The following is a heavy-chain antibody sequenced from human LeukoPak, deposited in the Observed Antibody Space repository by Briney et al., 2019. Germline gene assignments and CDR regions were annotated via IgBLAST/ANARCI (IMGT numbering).Heavy chain of an antibody. J-gene: IGHJ6*03. Sequence: SETLSLTCAVYGGSFSGYYWSWIRQPPGKGLEWTGEINHSGSTNYNPSLKSRVTISVDTSKNQFSLKLSSVTAADTAVYYCARSLDYGDYSYYMDVWGKGTTVTVSS. V-gene: IGHV4-34*01. CDR2: INHSGST. CDR1: GGSFSGYY. CDR3: ARSLDYGDYSYYMDV. D-gene: IGHD4-17*01.